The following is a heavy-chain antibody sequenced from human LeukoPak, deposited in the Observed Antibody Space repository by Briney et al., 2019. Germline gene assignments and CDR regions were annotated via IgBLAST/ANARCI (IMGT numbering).Heavy chain of an antibody. D-gene: IGHD3-10*01. J-gene: IGHJ5*02. CDR3: AREPYYGSGSYYKTPRTPFYNWFDP. V-gene: IGHV1-69*13. Sequence: EASVKVSCKASGYTFTNYAISWVRQAPGQGLEWMGGIIPIFGTANYAQKFQGRVTITADESTSTAYMELSSLRSEDTAVYYCAREPYYGSGSYYKTPRTPFYNWFDPWGQGTLVTVSS. CDR1: GYTFTNYA. CDR2: IIPIFGTA.